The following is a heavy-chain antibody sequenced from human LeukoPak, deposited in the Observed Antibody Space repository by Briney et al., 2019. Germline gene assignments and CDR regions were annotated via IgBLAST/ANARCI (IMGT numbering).Heavy chain of an antibody. V-gene: IGHV3-23*01. CDR3: AKAGGRRAGASYRIDY. Sequence: PGGSLRLSCAASGFTFTAYAMSWVRQPPGKGLEWVSSISGSGGNTNYADSVQGRFTFSRDNSKNTLYLQMNSLRAGDTAVYYCAKAGGRRAGASYRIDYWGQGTLVTVSS. D-gene: IGHD3-16*02. CDR1: GFTFTAYA. CDR2: ISGSGGNT. J-gene: IGHJ4*02.